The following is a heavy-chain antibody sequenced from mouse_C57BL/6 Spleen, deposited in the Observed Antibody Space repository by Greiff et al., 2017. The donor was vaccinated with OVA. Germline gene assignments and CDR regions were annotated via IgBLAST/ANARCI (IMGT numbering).Heavy chain of an antibody. V-gene: IGHV5-12*01. CDR3: ARHAGSSYDYAMDY. CDR1: GFTFSDYY. D-gene: IGHD1-1*01. J-gene: IGHJ4*01. Sequence: EVQLVESGGGLVQPGGSLKLSCAASGFTFSDYYMYWVRQTPEKRLEWVAYISNGGGSTYYPDTVKGRFTISRDNAKNTLYLQMSRLKSEDTAMYYCARHAGSSYDYAMDYWGQGTSVTVSS. CDR2: ISNGGGST.